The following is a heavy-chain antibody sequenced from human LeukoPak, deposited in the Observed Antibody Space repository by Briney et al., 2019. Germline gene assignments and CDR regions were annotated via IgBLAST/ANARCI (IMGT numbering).Heavy chain of an antibody. CDR3: ARDRKDGNFFDY. CDR2: IYIGGST. CDR1: GFTVSSNY. J-gene: IGHJ4*02. Sequence: PGGSLRLSCAASGFTVSSNYMSWVRQAPGKGLEWVSIIYIGGSTYYADSVKGRFTISRGHSKNTLYLQMNSLRDGDTAVYYCARDRKDGNFFDYWGQGTLVTVSS. V-gene: IGHV3-53*01. D-gene: IGHD2-15*01.